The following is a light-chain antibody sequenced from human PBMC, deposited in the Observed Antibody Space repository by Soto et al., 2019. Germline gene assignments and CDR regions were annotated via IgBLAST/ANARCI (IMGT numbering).Light chain of an antibody. J-gene: IGKJ1*01. Sequence: EIVMTQSPATLSVSPGERATLSCRASQRVSSNLAWYQQKPGQAPRLLIYGASTSATGIPARFSGSGSGTEFTLTISSLQSEDFAVYYCQQYNNWWTFGQGTKVEIK. CDR1: QRVSSN. V-gene: IGKV3-15*01. CDR2: GAS. CDR3: QQYNNWWT.